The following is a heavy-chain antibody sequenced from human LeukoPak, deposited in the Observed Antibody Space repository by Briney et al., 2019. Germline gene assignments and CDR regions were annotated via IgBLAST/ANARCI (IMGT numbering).Heavy chain of an antibody. V-gene: IGHV4-61*02. Sequence: PSETLSLTCTVSGGSISSGSYYWSWIRQPAGKGLEWIGRIYTSGSTNYNPSLKSRVTISVDTSKNQFSLKLNSVTAADTAVYYCARVGSSRPNNFDYWGQGTLVTVSS. D-gene: IGHD6-13*01. CDR3: ARVGSSRPNNFDY. CDR2: IYTSGST. CDR1: GGSISSGSYY. J-gene: IGHJ4*02.